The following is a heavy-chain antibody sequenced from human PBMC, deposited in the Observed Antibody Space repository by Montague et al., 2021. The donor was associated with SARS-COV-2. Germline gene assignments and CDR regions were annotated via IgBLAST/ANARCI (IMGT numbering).Heavy chain of an antibody. CDR3: ARDGHIAARPAEYYGMDV. J-gene: IGHJ6*02. D-gene: IGHD6-6*01. Sequence: SETLSLTCTVSGGSISSYYWSWIRQPPGKGLEWIGYIYYSGSTNYNPSLKSRVTISVDTSKNQFSLKLSSVTAADTAVYYCARDGHIAARPAEYYGMDVWGQGTTVTVSS. CDR1: GGSISSYY. V-gene: IGHV4-59*01. CDR2: IYYSGST.